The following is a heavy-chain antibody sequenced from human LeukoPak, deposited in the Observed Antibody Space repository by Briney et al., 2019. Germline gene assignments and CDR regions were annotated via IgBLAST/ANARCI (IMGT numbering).Heavy chain of an antibody. CDR1: GFTLRSNF. V-gene: IGHV3-53*01. CDR2: IYSGDRT. Sequence: GGSLRLSCAASGFTLRSNFMSWVRQDPGKGLEGVSVIYSGDRTYYAVSVKCRFTISTDNSKNTLYLQMKSLRAEDTAVYYCARDIRFCTNGICYMYYFDYWGQGTLVTVSS. D-gene: IGHD2-8*01. CDR3: ARDIRFCTNGICYMYYFDY. J-gene: IGHJ4*02.